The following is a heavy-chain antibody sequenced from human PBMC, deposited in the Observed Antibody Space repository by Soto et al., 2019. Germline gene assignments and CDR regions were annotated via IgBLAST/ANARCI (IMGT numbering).Heavy chain of an antibody. CDR1: GFSFSRYG. CDR2: IWYDGSKK. CDR3: GRGRGMGILGYDYYMDV. J-gene: IGHJ6*03. Sequence: QVQLVESGGGVVQPGRSLRLSCAASGFSFSRYGMHWVRQAPGKGLEWVAVIWYDGSKKYYEDFVKGRLTISRDNSKNTLYLQMNSRRGEDTAVYYCGRGRGMGILGYDYYMDVWGKGTTVTVSS. V-gene: IGHV3-33*01. D-gene: IGHD3-16*01.